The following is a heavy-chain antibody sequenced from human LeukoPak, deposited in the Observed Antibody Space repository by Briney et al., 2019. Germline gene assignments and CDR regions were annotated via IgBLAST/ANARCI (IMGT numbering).Heavy chain of an antibody. V-gene: IGHV3-30-3*01. CDR2: ISYDGSNK. Sequence: GGSLRLSCAASGFTFSVAWMHWVRQAPGKGLEWVAVISYDGSNKYYADSVKGRFTISRDNSKNTVYLQMNSLRAEDTALYFCATYIQRPPGMDVWGQGTMVTVSS. CDR1: GFTFSVAW. J-gene: IGHJ6*02. D-gene: IGHD2-15*01. CDR3: ATYIQRPPGMDV.